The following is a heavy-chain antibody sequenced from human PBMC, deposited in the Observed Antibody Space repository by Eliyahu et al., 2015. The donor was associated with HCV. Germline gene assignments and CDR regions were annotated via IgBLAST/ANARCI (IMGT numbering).Heavy chain of an antibody. V-gene: IGHV3-23*01. Sequence: EVQLLESGGGLVQPGGALRLSCAASGFTFSDYAMNWVRQAPGKGLEWVSAITGGSTSTYYADSVKGRFTISRDNPENRLYMEMNSLRVEDTAIYYCARGRYVSGAYPDYWGQGTLVTVSS. CDR3: ARGRYVSGAYPDY. J-gene: IGHJ4*02. CDR2: ITGGSTST. D-gene: IGHD3-10*01. CDR1: GFTFSDYA.